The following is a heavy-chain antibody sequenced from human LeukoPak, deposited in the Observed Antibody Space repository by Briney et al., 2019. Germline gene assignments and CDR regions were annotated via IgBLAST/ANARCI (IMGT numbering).Heavy chain of an antibody. J-gene: IGHJ4*02. V-gene: IGHV3-23*01. Sequence: GGSLRLSCAASGFTFSSYAMSWVRQAPGKGLEWVSAISGSGGSTYYADSVKGRFTISRDNSKNTLYLQMNSLRAEDTAVYYCAKFYPAVFGVVIMSFDYWGQGTLVTVSS. CDR2: ISGSGGST. CDR1: GFTFSSYA. D-gene: IGHD3-3*01. CDR3: AKFYPAVFGVVIMSFDY.